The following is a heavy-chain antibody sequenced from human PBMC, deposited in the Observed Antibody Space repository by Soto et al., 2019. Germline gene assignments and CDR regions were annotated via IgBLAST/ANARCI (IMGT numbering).Heavy chain of an antibody. D-gene: IGHD1-26*01. CDR3: ARHHVRGRTIAGAAEF. V-gene: IGHV4-34*01. CDR2: INYSGNT. J-gene: IGHJ4*02. CDR1: GGSLSGYY. Sequence: QAQLQQWGAGLLKPSETLSLTCAVYGGSLSGYYWSWIRQPPGKALEWIGEINYSGNTNYNPSLKSRVTISVDTSKNQLFLNLSSVTAADTAMYYCARHHVRGRTIAGAAEFWGQGTLVTVSS.